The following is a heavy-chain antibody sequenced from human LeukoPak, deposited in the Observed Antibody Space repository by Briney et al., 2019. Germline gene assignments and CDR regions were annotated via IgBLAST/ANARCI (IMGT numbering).Heavy chain of an antibody. V-gene: IGHV3-64*01. CDR3: ARDLYCSSTSCYID. CDR2: ISSNGGST. Sequence: GGSLRLSCAASVFTFSSYAMHWVRQAPGKGLEYVSAISSNGGSTYYANSVKGRFTISRDNSKNTLYLQMGSLRAEDMAVYYCARDLYCSSTSCYIDWGQGTLVTVSS. D-gene: IGHD2-2*02. J-gene: IGHJ4*02. CDR1: VFTFSSYA.